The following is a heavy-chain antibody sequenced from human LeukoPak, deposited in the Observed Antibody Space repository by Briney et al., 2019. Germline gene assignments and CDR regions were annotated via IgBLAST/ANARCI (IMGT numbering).Heavy chain of an antibody. Sequence: ASVKVSCKASGYTFTSNYIHWVRQAPGQGLEWMGMIYPRDGSTSYAQKFQGRVTVTWDTSTSTVHMELSGLRSEDTAVYYCARDQEGFDYWGQGTLVTVSS. CDR3: ARDQEGFDY. V-gene: IGHV1-46*01. CDR2: IYPRDGST. CDR1: GYTFTSNY. J-gene: IGHJ4*02.